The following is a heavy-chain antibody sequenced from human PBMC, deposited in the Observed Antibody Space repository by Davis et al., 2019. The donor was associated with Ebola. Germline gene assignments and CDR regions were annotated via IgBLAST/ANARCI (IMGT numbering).Heavy chain of an antibody. CDR2: IWYDGSRR. Sequence: GESLKISCAASGFTFTDYGIHWVRQAPGKGLEGVSIIWYDGSRRDYADSVKGRFTISRNDSKNTVYLQMNSLRAEDTAVYYCAKEGGGYNSVFDYWGQGTLVTVFS. D-gene: IGHD5-24*01. J-gene: IGHJ4*02. CDR3: AKEGGGYNSVFDY. CDR1: GFTFTDYG. V-gene: IGHV3-33*06.